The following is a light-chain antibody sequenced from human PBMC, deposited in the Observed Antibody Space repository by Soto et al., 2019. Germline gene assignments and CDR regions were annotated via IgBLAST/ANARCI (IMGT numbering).Light chain of an antibody. CDR1: QSVSSSY. Sequence: EIVLTPSPGTLSLSPGERATLSCRASQSVSSSYLAWYQQKPGQAPRLLIYGASSRATGIPDRFSGSGSGTDFTVTISRREPEDFAVYYRQQYCSAPPCPFGQGTKLEIK. CDR2: GAS. J-gene: IGKJ2*02. CDR3: QQYCSAPPCP. V-gene: IGKV3-20*01.